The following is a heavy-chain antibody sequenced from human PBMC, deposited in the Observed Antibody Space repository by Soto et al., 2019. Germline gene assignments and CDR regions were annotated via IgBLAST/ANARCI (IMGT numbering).Heavy chain of an antibody. CDR3: ARDYGLSTTKRGVGMTILDQGDYEGRYYYYGMDV. J-gene: IGHJ6*02. CDR2: IYYSGST. Sequence: PSETLSLTCTVSGGSISSGGYYWSWIRQHPGKGLEWIGYIYYSGSTYYNPSLKSRVTISVDTSKNQFSLKLSSVTAADTAVYYCARDYGLSTTKRGVGMTILDQGDYEGRYYYYGMDVWGQGTTVTVYS. V-gene: IGHV4-31*03. D-gene: IGHD4-17*01. CDR1: GGSISSGGYY.